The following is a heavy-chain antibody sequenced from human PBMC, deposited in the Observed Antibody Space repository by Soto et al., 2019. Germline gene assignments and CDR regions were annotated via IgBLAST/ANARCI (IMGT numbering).Heavy chain of an antibody. Sequence: VHLVESGGGVVQPGGSLRLSCAASDFSFSSYAMHWIRQAPGKGLEWLAVISFDGNIIQYADSVKGRFIISRDNSKNTLYLQMNSLRGDDTAVYYCARTFDTSTYYFDYWGQGTLVTVSS. CDR2: ISFDGNII. CDR3: ARTFDTSTYYFDY. J-gene: IGHJ4*02. CDR1: DFSFSSYA. V-gene: IGHV3-30-3*01. D-gene: IGHD3-9*01.